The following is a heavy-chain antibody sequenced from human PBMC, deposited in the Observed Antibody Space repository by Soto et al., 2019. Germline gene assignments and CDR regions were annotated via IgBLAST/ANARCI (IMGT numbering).Heavy chain of an antibody. D-gene: IGHD4-17*01. CDR2: ISAYNGNT. CDR1: GYTFTSYG. CDR3: ARRDYGGNYNWFDP. Sequence: RASVKVSCKASGYTFTSYGISWVRQAPGQGLEWMGWISAYNGNTNYAQKLQGRVTMTTDTSTSTAYMELRSLRSDDTAVYYCARRDYGGNYNWFDPWGQGTLVTVSS. J-gene: IGHJ5*02. V-gene: IGHV1-18*01.